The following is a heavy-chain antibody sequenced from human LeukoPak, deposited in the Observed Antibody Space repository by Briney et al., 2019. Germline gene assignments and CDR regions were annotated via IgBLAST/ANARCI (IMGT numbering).Heavy chain of an antibody. Sequence: GGSLRLACAAAGFTVISDAMSWVRQAPGEGLEWVSAISVRGGSTYYADSVKGRFTISRDNSKNTLYLEMSSLRAEDTAVYYCEKVWIQLWPLYFDYWGQGTLVTVSS. CDR2: ISVRGGST. J-gene: IGHJ4*02. CDR3: EKVWIQLWPLYFDY. D-gene: IGHD5-18*01. V-gene: IGHV3-23*01. CDR1: GFTVISDA.